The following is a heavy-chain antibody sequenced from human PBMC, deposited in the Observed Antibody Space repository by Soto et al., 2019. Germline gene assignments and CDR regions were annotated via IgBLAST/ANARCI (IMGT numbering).Heavy chain of an antibody. V-gene: IGHV1-18*01. CDR1: GYTFTSYG. D-gene: IGHD6-19*01. J-gene: IGHJ5*02. CDR3: ARAKSSCWFIHWFDP. Sequence: QVQLVQSGAEVKKPGASVKVSCTASGYTFTSYGISWVRQAPGQGLEWMGWISAYNGNTNYAQKLQGRVTMTTDTATITANRELRSLRSDDTGVYYCARAKSSCWFIHWFDPWGQGALVTVSS. CDR2: ISAYNGNT.